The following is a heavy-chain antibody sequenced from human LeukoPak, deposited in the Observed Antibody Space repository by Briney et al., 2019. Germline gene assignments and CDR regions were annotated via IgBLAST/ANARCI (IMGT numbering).Heavy chain of an antibody. Sequence: RGSLRLSCAASGFTFSSYAMRWVRQAPGEGLEGVVTISSSGGSTYYRDSVKGRFTISRDNAQNSLYLQMTSLRAEDTAVYYCARYSSSWHYYFDYWGQGTLVTVSS. J-gene: IGHJ4*02. CDR3: ARYSSSWHYYFDY. CDR2: ISSSGGST. D-gene: IGHD6-13*01. CDR1: GFTFSSYA. V-gene: IGHV3-23*01.